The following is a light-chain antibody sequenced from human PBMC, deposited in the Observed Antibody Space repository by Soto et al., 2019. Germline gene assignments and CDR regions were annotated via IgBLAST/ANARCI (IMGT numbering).Light chain of an antibody. CDR3: QQYKNWPPIA. CDR1: QSVSSY. CDR2: DAS. V-gene: IGKV3-15*01. J-gene: IGKJ5*01. Sequence: EIVLTQSPGTLSLSPGERATLSCRASQSVSSYLAWYQQKPGQAPRLLIYDASTRATGFPARFSGSGSGTEFTLTISSLQSEDFAVYYCQQYKNWPPIAFGQGTRLEIK.